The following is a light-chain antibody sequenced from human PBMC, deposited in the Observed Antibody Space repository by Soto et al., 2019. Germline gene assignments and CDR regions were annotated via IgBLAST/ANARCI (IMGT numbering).Light chain of an antibody. CDR1: QSISDW. J-gene: IGKJ4*01. CDR3: QQYDNLPT. V-gene: IGKV1-5*01. CDR2: DAS. Sequence: DIQMTQSPSTLSVSVGDRVTITCRASQSISDWLAWFQLKPGKAPKLLIYDASSLETGVPSRFSGSGSGTDFTFTISSLQPEDIATYYCQQYDNLPTFGGGTKVDIK.